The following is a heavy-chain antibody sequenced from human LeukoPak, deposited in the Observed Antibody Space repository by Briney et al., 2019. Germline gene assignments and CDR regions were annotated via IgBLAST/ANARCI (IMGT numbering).Heavy chain of an antibody. V-gene: IGHV1-2*02. CDR2: INPNSGGT. Sequence: ASVKVSCKASGYTFTSYGISWVRQAPGQGLEWMGWINPNSGGTNYAQKSQGRVTISVDTSKNQFSLKLSSMTAADTAVYYCARGRTGYQLLPTKKDYSYYYIDVWGKGTTVTVSS. J-gene: IGHJ6*03. D-gene: IGHD2-2*01. CDR3: ARGRTGYQLLPTKKDYSYYYIDV. CDR1: GYTFTSYG.